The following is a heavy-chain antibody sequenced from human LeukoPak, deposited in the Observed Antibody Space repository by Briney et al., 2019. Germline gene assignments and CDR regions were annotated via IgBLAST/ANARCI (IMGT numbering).Heavy chain of an antibody. CDR1: GVPISSHY. Sequence: SETLSLTCTVSGVPISSHYWSWSRQPPGKGLAWIGNIYYDGPPNYNPSLRSRITISIDTSRNQFSLRLSAVTTADSAMYYCARSGDSSAYFGSWGQGTLVAVSS. J-gene: IGHJ4*02. D-gene: IGHD3-22*01. V-gene: IGHV4-59*11. CDR2: IYYDGPP. CDR3: ARSGDSSAYFGS.